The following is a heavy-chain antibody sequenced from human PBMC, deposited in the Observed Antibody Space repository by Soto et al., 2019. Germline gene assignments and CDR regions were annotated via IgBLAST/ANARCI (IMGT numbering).Heavy chain of an antibody. D-gene: IGHD3-10*01. V-gene: IGHV3-33*01. CDR3: ARDDEYSGNGMDV. J-gene: IGHJ6*02. CDR2: ILNDGSNR. Sequence: QVQLVESGGGVVQPGRSLRLSCAASGVTFSNYGMHWVRQAPGKGLEWVAVILNDGSNRYHADSVKDRFTISRDNSKNMLYLQMNRLRAEDTAVYYCARDDEYSGNGMDVWGQGTTVTVS. CDR1: GVTFSNYG.